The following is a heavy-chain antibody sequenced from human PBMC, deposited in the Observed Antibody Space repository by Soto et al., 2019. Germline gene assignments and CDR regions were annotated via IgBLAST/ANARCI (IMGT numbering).Heavy chain of an antibody. CDR1: GQSFSGHS. J-gene: IGHJ4*02. Sequence: QVQLQQWGAGLVKPSETLSLSCAVYGQSFSGHSWAWIRQPPGKGLEWTGEISESGSTYYNPSLKSRVTISTDTSKNRFSLTRSSVTAADMAAYFCARGSGIVALPGELEDVNYDFWGKGTLVNVSS. D-gene: IGHD1-1*01. V-gene: IGHV4-34*01. CDR2: ISESGST. CDR3: ARGSGIVALPGELEDVNYDF.